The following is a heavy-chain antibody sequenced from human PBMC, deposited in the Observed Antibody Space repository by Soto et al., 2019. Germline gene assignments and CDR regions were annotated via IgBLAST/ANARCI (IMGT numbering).Heavy chain of an antibody. J-gene: IGHJ4*02. V-gene: IGHV3-7*03. Sequence: AGGSLRLSCAASGFPFRSYWMTWVRQAPGMGLEWVARIKADGREKYYVDSVKGRFTISRDNAKNSLYLQMNSLRPEDTAVYYCARVATPISRNDHWGQGTLVTVSS. CDR1: GFPFRSYW. CDR3: ARVATPISRNDH. D-gene: IGHD2-2*02. CDR2: IKADGREK.